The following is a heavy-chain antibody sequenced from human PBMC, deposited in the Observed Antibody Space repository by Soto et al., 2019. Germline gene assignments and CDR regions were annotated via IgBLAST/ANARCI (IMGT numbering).Heavy chain of an antibody. CDR3: ARFGHRRDLLAV. Sequence: GRTLRLSCAASGFSLNRENITYARFSLGKELEWVSSISSSSSYIYYADSVKGRFTISRDNAKNSLYLQMNSLRAEDTALYFCARFGHRRDLLAVWGRGSSVT. V-gene: IGHV3-21*01. CDR1: GFSLNREN. D-gene: IGHD3-10*01. J-gene: IGHJ6*02. CDR2: ISSSSSYI.